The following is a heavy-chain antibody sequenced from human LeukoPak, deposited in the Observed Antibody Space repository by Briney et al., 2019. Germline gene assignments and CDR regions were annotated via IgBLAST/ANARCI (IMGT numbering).Heavy chain of an antibody. Sequence: ASVKVSCKASGGTFSSYAISWVRQAPGQGLEWMGRIIPILGIANYAQKFQGRVTITADKSTSTAYMELSSLRSEDTAVYYCARDRGNYCSSTSCYEDYWGQGTLVTVSS. CDR1: GGTFSSYA. V-gene: IGHV1-69*04. CDR3: ARDRGNYCSSTSCYEDY. D-gene: IGHD2-2*01. CDR2: IIPILGIA. J-gene: IGHJ4*02.